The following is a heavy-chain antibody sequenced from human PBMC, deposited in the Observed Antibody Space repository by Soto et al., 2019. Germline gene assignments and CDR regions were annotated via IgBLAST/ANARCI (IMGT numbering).Heavy chain of an antibody. V-gene: IGHV1-69*01. D-gene: IGHD2-15*01. J-gene: IGHJ6*02. CDR3: ARSARGSTRLYYYYGMDV. Sequence: QVQLVQSGAEVKKPGSSMKVSCKASGGTFGSYAINWVRQAPGQGLEWMGGIIPIFDTTNYARKFQGRVTITAGESTRTARMYLSSLRSEDTALYWCARSARGSTRLYYYYGMDVWGQGTTVTVSS. CDR1: GGTFGSYA. CDR2: IIPIFDTT.